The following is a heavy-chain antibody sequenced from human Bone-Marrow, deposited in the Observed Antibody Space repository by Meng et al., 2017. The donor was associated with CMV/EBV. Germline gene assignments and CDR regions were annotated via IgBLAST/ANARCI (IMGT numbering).Heavy chain of an antibody. CDR2: IRYDGSNK. Sequence: GESLKISCAASGFTFSSYWMHWVRQAPGKGLEWVAFIRYDGSNKYYADSVKGRFTISRDNSKNTLYLQMNSLRAEDTAVYYCASRGATGTPYWGQGTLVTGSS. CDR1: GFTFSSYW. V-gene: IGHV3-30*02. D-gene: IGHD1-26*01. J-gene: IGHJ4*02. CDR3: ASRGATGTPY.